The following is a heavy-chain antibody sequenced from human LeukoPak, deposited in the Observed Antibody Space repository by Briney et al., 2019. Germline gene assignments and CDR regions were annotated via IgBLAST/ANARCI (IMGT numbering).Heavy chain of an antibody. V-gene: IGHV1-2*02. J-gene: IGHJ4*02. CDR3: ARDPSSGTHFDY. CDR2: INPNNGGT. D-gene: IGHD1-1*01. Sequence: ASVKVSFKASGYIFTSFYMHWARQAPGQGLEWMGWINPNNGGTKYAQKFQGRVTMTRDTSINTVYMELTRLRSDDTAIYYCARDPSSGTHFDYWGQGTLVTVSS. CDR1: GYIFTSFY.